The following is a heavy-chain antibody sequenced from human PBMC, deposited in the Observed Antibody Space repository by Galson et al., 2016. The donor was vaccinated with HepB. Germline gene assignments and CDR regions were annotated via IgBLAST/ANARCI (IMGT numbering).Heavy chain of an antibody. V-gene: IGHV3-74*01. J-gene: IGHJ4*02. CDR3: VRDVRQKFYDY. CDR1: GFTFSSYW. Sequence: SLRLSCAASGFTFSSYWMHWVRQGPGKGLVWVSRINSDGSSTSYADSVKGRFTISRDNAKNTLFLQMNSLRAEDTAVYYCVRDVRQKFYDYWGQGTRVTVSS. D-gene: IGHD2/OR15-2a*01. CDR2: INSDGSST.